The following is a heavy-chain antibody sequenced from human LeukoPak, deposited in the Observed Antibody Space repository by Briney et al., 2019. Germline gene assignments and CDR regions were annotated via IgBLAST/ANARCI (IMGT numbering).Heavy chain of an antibody. V-gene: IGHV3-23*01. D-gene: IGHD4-17*01. CDR2: ISGSGGST. CDR3: ARDRLHYGEYEKTLDY. Sequence: PGGSLRLSCAASGFTFSSYAMSWVSQAPGKGLEWVSAISGSGGSTYYADSVKGRFTISRDNAKSSLYLQMNSLRADDTAVYYCARDRLHYGEYEKTLDYWGQGTLVTVSS. J-gene: IGHJ4*02. CDR1: GFTFSSYA.